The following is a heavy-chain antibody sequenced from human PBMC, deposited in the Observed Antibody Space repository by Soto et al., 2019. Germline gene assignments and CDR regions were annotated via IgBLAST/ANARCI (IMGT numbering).Heavy chain of an antibody. Sequence: GGSLRLSCAASGFIFNTYSMDWVRQAPGKGLEWVASINPSGSYMYYGDSLKGRFTVSRDNAKNSLYLQMDSLRADDTAIYYCASFGLVTFDCWGQGTLVTVSS. D-gene: IGHD3-3*01. CDR2: INPSGSYM. CDR3: ASFGLVTFDC. CDR1: GFIFNTYS. V-gene: IGHV3-21*01. J-gene: IGHJ4*02.